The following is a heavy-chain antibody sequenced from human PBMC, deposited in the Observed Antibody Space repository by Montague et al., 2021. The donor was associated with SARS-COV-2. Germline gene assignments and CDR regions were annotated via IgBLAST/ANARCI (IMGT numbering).Heavy chain of an antibody. D-gene: IGHD4-11*01. CDR1: GDSISNYS. Sequence: SETLSLTCSVSGDSISNYSWSWIRQSPGKGLEWIGYIYYSGSTNYNPSLTSRVTISVDTSKNQVSLKLTSVTAADTAVYYCARHLRVTTVTSHMYHYAMDVRGRGTTVTVSS. J-gene: IGHJ6*02. CDR3: ARHLRVTTVTSHMYHYAMDV. V-gene: IGHV4-59*08. CDR2: IYYSGST.